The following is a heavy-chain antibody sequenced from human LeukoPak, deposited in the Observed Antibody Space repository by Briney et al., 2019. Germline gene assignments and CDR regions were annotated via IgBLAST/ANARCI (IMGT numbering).Heavy chain of an antibody. J-gene: IGHJ5*02. Sequence: GGSLRLSCAASGFTFSSYSMKWVRQAPGKGLEWVSYISSSSSTIYYADSVKGRFTISRDNAKNSLYLQMNSLRAEDTAVYYCARAYGDYFWDWFDPWGQGALVTVSS. D-gene: IGHD4-17*01. V-gene: IGHV3-48*01. CDR2: ISSSSSTI. CDR3: ARAYGDYFWDWFDP. CDR1: GFTFSSYS.